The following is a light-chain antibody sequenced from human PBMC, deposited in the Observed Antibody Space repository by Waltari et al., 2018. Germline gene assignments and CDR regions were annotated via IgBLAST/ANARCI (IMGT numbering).Light chain of an antibody. CDR3: CSYVGLGTYV. Sequence: QSGLTQPASASGSPGQSITISCTGTSSDVGNYNLVSWYQQHPGQAPKLLIYEVTKRASWTSDRFSASKSGNTASLTISGLQAQEDEADYYCCSYVGLGTYVFGTGTKVTV. CDR2: EVT. CDR1: SSDVGNYNL. V-gene: IGLV2-23*02. J-gene: IGLJ1*01.